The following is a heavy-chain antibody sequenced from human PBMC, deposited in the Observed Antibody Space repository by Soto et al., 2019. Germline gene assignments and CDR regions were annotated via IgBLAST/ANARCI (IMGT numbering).Heavy chain of an antibody. Sequence: EVQLVETGGGLIQPGGSLRLSCAASGFTVSSNYMSWVRQAPGKGLGWGSVIYSGGSTYYADSVKGRFTISRDNSKNTLYLQMKSLRAEDTAVYYCARAPYYYDRSGYYYLDYWGQGTLVTVPS. V-gene: IGHV3-53*02. J-gene: IGHJ4*02. CDR1: GFTVSSNY. D-gene: IGHD3-22*01. CDR3: ARAPYYYDRSGYYYLDY. CDR2: IYSGGST.